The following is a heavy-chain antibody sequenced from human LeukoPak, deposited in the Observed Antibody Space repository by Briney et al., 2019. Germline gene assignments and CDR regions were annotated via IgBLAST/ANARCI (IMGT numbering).Heavy chain of an antibody. CDR1: GFTFSSHA. CDR3: ANEIRPNDH. D-gene: IGHD4-17*01. CDR2: ISISGGST. V-gene: IGHV3-23*01. J-gene: IGHJ4*02. Sequence: PGGSLRLSCAASGFTFSSHAMSWVRQAPGKGLEWVSAISISGGSTYYADSVKGRFTISIDNSKNTLYLQMNSLRPEDTAVYYCANEIRPNDHWGQGTLVTVSS.